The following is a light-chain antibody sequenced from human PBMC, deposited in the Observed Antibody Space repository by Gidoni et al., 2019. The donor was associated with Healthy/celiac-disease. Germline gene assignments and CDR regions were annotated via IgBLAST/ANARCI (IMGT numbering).Light chain of an antibody. CDR3: QQYNSYWT. CDR2: KAS. CDR1: QSLSSW. J-gene: IGKJ1*01. V-gene: IGKV1-5*03. Sequence: DIQMTQSPSTLSASVGDRVTITCRASQSLSSWLAWYHQKPGKAPKLLIYKASSLESGVPSRFSGSGSGTDFTLTISSLQPDDFATYYCQQYNSYWTFGQGTKVEIK.